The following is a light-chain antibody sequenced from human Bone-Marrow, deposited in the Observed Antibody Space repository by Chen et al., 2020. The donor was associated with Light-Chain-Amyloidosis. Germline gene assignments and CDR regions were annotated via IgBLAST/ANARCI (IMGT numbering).Light chain of an antibody. CDR1: DLPTKY. Sequence: HPPPLPCAPGRTAGTPAPGEDLPTKYAYWYQQKPGQAPVLVIHRDTERPSGISERFSGSSSGTTATLTISGVQAEDEADYHCQSADSSGTYEVIFGGGTKLTVL. CDR2: RDT. CDR3: QSADSSGTYEVI. J-gene: IGLJ2*01. V-gene: IGLV3-25*03.